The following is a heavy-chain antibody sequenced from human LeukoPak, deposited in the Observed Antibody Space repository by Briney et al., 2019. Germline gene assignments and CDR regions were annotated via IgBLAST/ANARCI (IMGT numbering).Heavy chain of an antibody. Sequence: SVNVSCKASGGTFNNSPVNWIRQAPGHGLEWVGSFIPLFGTVFYAQKFQGRVALTTDDSTGTADMDLAGLTSDDTAVYYCAKGGPRGFSGAGLRQAMDVWGQGTTVIVSS. CDR1: GGTFNNSP. D-gene: IGHD3-10*01. CDR3: AKGGPRGFSGAGLRQAMDV. J-gene: IGHJ6*02. CDR2: FIPLFGTV. V-gene: IGHV1-69*05.